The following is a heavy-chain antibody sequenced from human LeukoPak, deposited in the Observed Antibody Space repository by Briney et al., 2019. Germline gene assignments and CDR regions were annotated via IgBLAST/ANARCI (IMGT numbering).Heavy chain of an antibody. CDR2: INSDGSST. D-gene: IGHD3-22*01. J-gene: IGHJ4*02. CDR1: GFSFSNAW. Sequence: GGSLRLSCAASGFSFSNAWMSWVRQAPGKGLVWVSRINSDGSSTTYADSVKGRFTISRDNAKNTLYLQMNSLRAEDTAIYYCARQYSYDSSGYYPWDYWGQGTLVTVSS. CDR3: ARQYSYDSSGYYPWDY. V-gene: IGHV3-74*01.